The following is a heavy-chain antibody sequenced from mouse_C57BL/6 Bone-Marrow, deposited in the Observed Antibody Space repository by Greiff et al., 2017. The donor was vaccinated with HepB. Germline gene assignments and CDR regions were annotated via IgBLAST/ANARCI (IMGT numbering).Heavy chain of an antibody. J-gene: IGHJ4*01. CDR2: IYPGDGDT. V-gene: IGHV1-82*01. D-gene: IGHD2-1*01. CDR3: AIYYGNYDAMDY. CDR1: GYAFSSSW. Sequence: QVQLQQSGPELVKPGASVKISCKASGYAFSSSWMNWVKQRPGKGLEWIGRIYPGDGDTNYNGKFKGKATLTADKSSSTAYMQLSSLTSEDSAVYFCAIYYGNYDAMDYWGQGTSVTVSS.